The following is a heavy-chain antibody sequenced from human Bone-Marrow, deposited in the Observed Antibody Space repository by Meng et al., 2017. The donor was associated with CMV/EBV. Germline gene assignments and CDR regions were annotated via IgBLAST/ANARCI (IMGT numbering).Heavy chain of an antibody. CDR1: GFTFSSYS. CDR2: ISSSSSYI. D-gene: IGHD3-3*01. V-gene: IGHV3-21*01. J-gene: IGHJ6*02. Sequence: GGSLRLSCAASGFTFSSYSMNWVRQAPGKGLEWVSSISSSSSYIYYADSVKGRFTISRDNAKNSLYLQMNSLRAEDTAVYYCARVEWGGYPYYYYYYGMDVWGQGTTVTVSS. CDR3: ARVEWGGYPYYYYYYGMDV.